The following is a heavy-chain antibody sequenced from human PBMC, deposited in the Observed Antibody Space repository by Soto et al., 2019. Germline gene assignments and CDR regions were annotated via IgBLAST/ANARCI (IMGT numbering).Heavy chain of an antibody. J-gene: IGHJ6*02. CDR2: IIPILGIA. Sequence: SVKVSCKASGGTFSSYTISWVRQAPGQGLEWMGRIIPILGIANYAQKFQGRVTITADKSTSTAYMELRSLRSDDTAVYYCARCIQQDYYYGMDVWGQGTTVTVSS. D-gene: IGHD5-18*01. V-gene: IGHV1-69*02. CDR1: GGTFSSYT. CDR3: ARCIQQDYYYGMDV.